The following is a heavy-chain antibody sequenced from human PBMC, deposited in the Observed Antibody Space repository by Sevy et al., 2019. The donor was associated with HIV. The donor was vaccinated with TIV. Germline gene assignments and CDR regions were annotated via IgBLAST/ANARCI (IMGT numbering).Heavy chain of an antibody. CDR2: INPNSGGT. Sequence: ASLKVSCKASGYTFTGYYMHWVRQAPGQGLEWMGWINPNSGGTNYAQKFQGRVTMTRDTSISTAYMELSRLRTDDTAVDYCAREAVAYSGSSGSGYYGMDVWGQGTTVTVSS. J-gene: IGHJ6*02. D-gene: IGHD6-6*01. CDR3: AREAVAYSGSSGSGYYGMDV. V-gene: IGHV1-2*02. CDR1: GYTFTGYY.